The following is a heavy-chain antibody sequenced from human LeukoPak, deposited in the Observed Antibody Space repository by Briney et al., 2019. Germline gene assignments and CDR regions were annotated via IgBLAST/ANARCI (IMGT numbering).Heavy chain of an antibody. Sequence: PSETLSLTCTVSGGSISSGAYYWSWIRQHPGKGLEWIGYIHYSGSTYYNPSLKSRVTISVDTSKKQFYLKVNSVTATDTAVYYCASSETVMRTWGQGTLVTVSS. CDR1: GGSISSGAYY. J-gene: IGHJ5*02. CDR2: IHYSGST. CDR3: ASSETVMRT. D-gene: IGHD3-16*01. V-gene: IGHV4-31*03.